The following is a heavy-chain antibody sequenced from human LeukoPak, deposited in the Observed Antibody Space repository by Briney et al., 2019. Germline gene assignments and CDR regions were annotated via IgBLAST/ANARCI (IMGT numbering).Heavy chain of an antibody. Sequence: GGSLRLSCAASGFTFSSYEMNWVRQAPGKGLEWVSYITSSGSSIYYADSVKGRFTISRDNAKNSLYMQMNRLRAEDTAVYYCARDQYDRSGSYGSSVDYWGQGTLVPVSS. CDR3: ARDQYDRSGSYGSSVDY. J-gene: IGHJ4*02. CDR2: ITSSGSSI. V-gene: IGHV3-48*03. CDR1: GFTFSSYE. D-gene: IGHD3-22*01.